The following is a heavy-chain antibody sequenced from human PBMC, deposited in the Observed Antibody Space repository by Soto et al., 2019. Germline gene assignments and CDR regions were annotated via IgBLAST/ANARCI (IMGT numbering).Heavy chain of an antibody. V-gene: IGHV4-39*01. CDR3: ARHARGSCYS. J-gene: IGHJ4*02. CDR1: GGSISSSTYY. CDR2: IYYSGST. D-gene: IGHD2-15*01. Sequence: LSLTCTVSGGSISSSTYYWGWIRQPPGKGLEWIGNIYYSGSTYYNPSLKSRVTISVDTSKNQFSLKLSSVTAADTAMYFCARHARGSCYSWGQGTLVTVSS.